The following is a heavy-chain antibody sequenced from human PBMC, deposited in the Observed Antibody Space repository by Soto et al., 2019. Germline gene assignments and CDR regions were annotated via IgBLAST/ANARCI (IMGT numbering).Heavy chain of an antibody. D-gene: IGHD3-3*01. J-gene: IGHJ6*02. CDR1: GFTFSSYG. CDR2: ISYDGSNK. CDR3: AKGGDDFWSGYFYYYYGMDV. Sequence: QAGGSLRLSCAASGFTFSSYGMHWVRQAPGRGLEWVAVISYDGSNKYYADSVKGRFTISRDNSKNTLYLQMNSLRAEDTAVYYCAKGGDDFWSGYFYYYYGMDVWGQGTTVTVSS. V-gene: IGHV3-30*18.